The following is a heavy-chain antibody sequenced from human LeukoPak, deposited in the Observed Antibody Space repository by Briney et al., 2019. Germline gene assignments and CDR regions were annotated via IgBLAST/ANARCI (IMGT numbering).Heavy chain of an antibody. V-gene: IGHV3-30*18. CDR2: ISYDGSNK. CDR1: GFTFSSYG. Sequence: GGSLRLSCAASGFTFSSYGMHWVRQAPGKGLEWVAVISYDGSNKYYADSVKGRFTISRDNSKNTLYLQMNSLRAEDTAVYYCAKDYVSGSGFGYWGQGTLVTVSS. J-gene: IGHJ4*02. D-gene: IGHD3-16*01. CDR3: AKDYVSGSGFGY.